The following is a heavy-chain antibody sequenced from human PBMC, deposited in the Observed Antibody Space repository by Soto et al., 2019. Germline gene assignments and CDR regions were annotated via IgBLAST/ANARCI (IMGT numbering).Heavy chain of an antibody. V-gene: IGHV1-18*01. J-gene: IGHJ3*02. D-gene: IGHD2-15*01. CDR2: ISAYNGNT. CDR3: ARDCSGGSCYSDAFDI. CDR1: GYTFTSYG. Sequence: QVQLVQSGAEVKKPGASVKVSCKASGYTFTSYGISWVRQAPGQGLEWMGWISAYNGNTNYAQKLQGRVTMTTDTSTSTAYMELRSLRSDYTGVYYCARDCSGGSCYSDAFDIWGQGTMVTVSS.